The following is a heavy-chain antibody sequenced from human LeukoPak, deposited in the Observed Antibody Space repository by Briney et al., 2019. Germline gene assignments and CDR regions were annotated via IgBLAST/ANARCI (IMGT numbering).Heavy chain of an antibody. CDR2: IWYDGSNK. CDR3: ARDPLISGDLGYYFDY. V-gene: IGHV3-33*01. D-gene: IGHD2-21*02. CDR1: GFTFSSYG. J-gene: IGHJ4*02. Sequence: PGRSLRLSCAASGFTFSSYGMHWVRQAPGKGLEWVAVIWYDGSNKYYADSVKGRFTISRDNSKNTLYLQMNSLRAEDTAVYYCARDPLISGDLGYYFDYWGQGTLVTVSS.